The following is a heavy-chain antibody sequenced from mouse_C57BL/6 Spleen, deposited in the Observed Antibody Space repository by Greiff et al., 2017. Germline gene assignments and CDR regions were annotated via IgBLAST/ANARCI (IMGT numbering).Heavy chain of an antibody. J-gene: IGHJ2*01. CDR1: GFSLTSYG. CDR3: ARRNWYYFDY. Sequence: VQLQESGPGLVQPSQSLSITCTVSGFSLTSYGVHWVRQSPGKGLEWLGVIWSGGSTDYNAAFISRLSISKDNSKSQVFFKMNSLQADDTAIYYCARRNWYYFDYWGQGTTLTVSS. V-gene: IGHV2-2*01. D-gene: IGHD4-1*01. CDR2: IWSGGST.